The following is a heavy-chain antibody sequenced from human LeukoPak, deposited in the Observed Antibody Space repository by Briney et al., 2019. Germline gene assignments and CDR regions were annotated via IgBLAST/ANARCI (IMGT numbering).Heavy chain of an antibody. J-gene: IGHJ4*02. CDR3: ARDLSSGWPYYFDY. Sequence: GGSLRLSCAASGFTFSSYAMHWVRQAPGKGLEWVAVISYDGSNKYYADSVKGRFTISRDNSKNTLYLQMNSLRAEDTAVYYCARDLSSGWPYYFDYWGQGTLVTVSP. CDR1: GFTFSSYA. CDR2: ISYDGSNK. D-gene: IGHD6-19*01. V-gene: IGHV3-30-3*01.